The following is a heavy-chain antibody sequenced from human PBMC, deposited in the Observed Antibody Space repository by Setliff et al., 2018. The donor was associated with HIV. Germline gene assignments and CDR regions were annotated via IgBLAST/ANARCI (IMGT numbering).Heavy chain of an antibody. D-gene: IGHD1-26*01. J-gene: IGHJ6*02. CDR2: IYHSGST. V-gene: IGHV4-38-2*02. CDR1: GYSISSGYY. CDR3: ARVKGGSYSYYYYGMDV. Sequence: LSLTCTVSGYSISSGYYWGWIRQPPGKGLEWIGSIYHSGSTYYNPSLKSRVTISVDTSKNQFSLKLSSVTAADTAVYYCARVKGGSYSYYYYGMDVWGQGTTVTVSS.